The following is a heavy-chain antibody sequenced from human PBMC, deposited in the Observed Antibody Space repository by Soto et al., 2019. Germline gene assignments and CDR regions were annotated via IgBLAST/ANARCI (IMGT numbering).Heavy chain of an antibody. CDR3: ARVVPGAEAWFGT. V-gene: IGHV1-18*01. Sequence: ASVKVSCKTSGYTFSNYGITWVRQAPGQPLEWLGWISLYSDGTNYAQKFQGRVSMTTDTSTTTAYMELRSLRSDDTAVYYCARVVPGAEAWFGTWGQGSLVTVSS. D-gene: IGHD2-2*01. CDR2: ISLYSDGT. CDR1: GYTFSNYG. J-gene: IGHJ5*02.